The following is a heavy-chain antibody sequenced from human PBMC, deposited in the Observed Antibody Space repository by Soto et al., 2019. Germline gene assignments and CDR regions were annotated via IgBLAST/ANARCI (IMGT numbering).Heavy chain of an antibody. CDR1: GGTFSGYV. CDR2: FVPLFGKT. D-gene: IGHD3-16*01. Sequence: QLVQSGSEVKKPGASVKVSCQASGGTFSGYVVTWVRQAPGQGLEWMGEFVPLFGKTNYAQRFSGRITITAEESTSTAYMELRTLRSDDTAVYYCATHGLGVSSPPYFDIWGQGTLVTVSS. CDR3: ATHGLGVSSPPYFDI. V-gene: IGHV1-69*01. J-gene: IGHJ4*02.